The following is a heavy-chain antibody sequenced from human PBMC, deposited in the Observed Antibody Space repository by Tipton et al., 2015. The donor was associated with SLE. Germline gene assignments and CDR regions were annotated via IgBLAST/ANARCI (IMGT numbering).Heavy chain of an antibody. J-gene: IGHJ3*02. CDR1: GFTFSNFA. D-gene: IGHD3-3*01. V-gene: IGHV3-23*05. CDR2: VYASGSPT. CDR3: ARGPDFWSGYYTGIGAFDI. Sequence: GSLRLSCPTSGFTFSNFAMAWVRQAPGKGLEWVSVVYASGSPTYYADSVKGRFTVSRDNSKNTLYLQMNSLRAEDTAVYYCARGPDFWSGYYTGIGAFDIWGQGTMVTVSS.